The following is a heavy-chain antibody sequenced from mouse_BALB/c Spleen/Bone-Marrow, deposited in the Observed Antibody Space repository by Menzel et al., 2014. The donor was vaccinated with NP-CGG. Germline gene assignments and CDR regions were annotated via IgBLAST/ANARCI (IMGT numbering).Heavy chain of an antibody. V-gene: IGHV5-6*01. Sequence: DVHLVESGGDLVKPGGSLKLSCAASGFTFSNYAMPWVRQIPDKGLEWAAPISSGGTSTFFPDSGRGRFTISRDNTKNTLTLQMTNLKSEDTAMYYCARRRDYDYFDYWGQGTPLTVSS. J-gene: IGHJ2*01. D-gene: IGHD2-4*01. CDR1: GFTFSNYA. CDR3: ARRRDYDYFDY. CDR2: ISSGGTST.